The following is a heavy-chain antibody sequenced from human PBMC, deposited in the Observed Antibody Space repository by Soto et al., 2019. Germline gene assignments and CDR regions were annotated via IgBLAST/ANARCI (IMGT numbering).Heavy chain of an antibody. J-gene: IGHJ4*01. D-gene: IGHD3-10*01. CDR3: ASSAYGSGSYIDY. V-gene: IGHV3-21*01. CDR2: ISSSSTYI. CDR1: EVAFGGDS. Sequence: GGSLRLSGAASEVAFGGDSMNWVGQSPGQGLECGSSISSSSTYIDYADSVKGRFNISRDNAKNSLYLQMNSLRAEDTAVYYCASSAYGSGSYIDYWRHGTLVTVSS.